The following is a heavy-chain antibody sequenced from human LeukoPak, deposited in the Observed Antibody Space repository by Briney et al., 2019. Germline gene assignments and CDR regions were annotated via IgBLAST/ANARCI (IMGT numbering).Heavy chain of an antibody. CDR1: GFTFSSYS. Sequence: PGGSLRLSCAASGFTFSSYSMNWVRQAPGKGLEWVSYISSSSSTIYYADSVKGRFTISRDNAKNSLYLQMNSLRADDTAIYYCAKDIPGGGDDYRGQGTLVTVSS. CDR2: ISSSSSTI. V-gene: IGHV3-48*01. D-gene: IGHD2-21*02. CDR3: AKDIPGGGDDY. J-gene: IGHJ4*02.